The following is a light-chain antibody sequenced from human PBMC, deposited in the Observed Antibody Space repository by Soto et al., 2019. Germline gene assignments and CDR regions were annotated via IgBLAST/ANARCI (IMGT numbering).Light chain of an antibody. J-gene: IGLJ1*01. V-gene: IGLV2-14*01. CDR3: SSYTSSSTLV. CDR2: EVS. Sequence: QSVLTQPASVSGSPGQSITISCTGTSSDVGGYNHVSWYQQHPGKAPKSMIYEVSNRPSGVSNRFSGSKSGNTASLTISGLQAEDEADYYCSSYTSSSTLVFGTGTKLTVL. CDR1: SSDVGGYNH.